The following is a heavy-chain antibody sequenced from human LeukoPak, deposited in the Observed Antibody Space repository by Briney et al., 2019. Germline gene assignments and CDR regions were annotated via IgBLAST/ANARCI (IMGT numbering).Heavy chain of an antibody. CDR1: GYTFTGYY. J-gene: IGHJ4*02. V-gene: IGHV1-2*02. CDR2: INPNSGGT. Sequence: ASVKVSCKASGYTFTGYYMHWVRQAPGQGLEWMGWINPNSGGTNYAQKFQGRVTMTRDTSISTVYMELSRLRSDDTAVYYCARIPSYYYDSSGYPYYFDYWGQGTLVTVSS. CDR3: ARIPSYYYDSSGYPYYFDY. D-gene: IGHD3-22*01.